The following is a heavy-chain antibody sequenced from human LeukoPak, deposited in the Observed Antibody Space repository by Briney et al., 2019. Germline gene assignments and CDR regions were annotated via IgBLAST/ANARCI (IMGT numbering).Heavy chain of an antibody. CDR3: ARVAYCGGDCYSLGFFDL. J-gene: IGHJ2*01. Sequence: GESLKISCKGSGYSFTSYWIGWVRQMPGKGLEWMGITYPGDSDTRYSPSFQGQVTISADKSISTAYLQWSSLKASDTAMYYCARVAYCGGDCYSLGFFDLWGRGTLVTVSS. V-gene: IGHV5-51*01. CDR2: TYPGDSDT. D-gene: IGHD2-21*02. CDR1: GYSFTSYW.